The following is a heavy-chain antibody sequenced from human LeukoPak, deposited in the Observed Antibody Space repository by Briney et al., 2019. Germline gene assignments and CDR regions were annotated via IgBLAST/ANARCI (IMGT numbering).Heavy chain of an antibody. V-gene: IGHV1-2*02. CDR1: GYTFTDHY. J-gene: IGHJ4*02. CDR3: AREYSRYSGTYYDY. CDR2: SNPNSGGT. D-gene: IGHD5-12*01. Sequence: GASVKVSCKSSGYTFTDHYMHWVRQAPGQGLEWMGWSNPNSGGTNYAQKFQGRVTMTRDTSISTAYMELSRVRSDDTAVYYCAREYSRYSGTYYDYWGQGTLVTVSS.